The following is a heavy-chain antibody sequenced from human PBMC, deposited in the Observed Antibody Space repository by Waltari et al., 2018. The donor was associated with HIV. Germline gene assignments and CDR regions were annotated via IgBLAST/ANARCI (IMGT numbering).Heavy chain of an antibody. J-gene: IGHJ5*02. V-gene: IGHV3-74*01. CDR3: ARESEGYYASGTGNWFDP. D-gene: IGHD3-10*01. Sequence: EVQLVESGGGLVQPGGSLRLSCAASGFTFSSYWMHWVRQAPGKGLVWGSRITSDGSSTSYADSVKGRFTISRDNAKNTLYLQMNSLRAEDTAVYYCARESEGYYASGTGNWFDPWGQGTLVTVSS. CDR1: GFTFSSYW. CDR2: ITSDGSST.